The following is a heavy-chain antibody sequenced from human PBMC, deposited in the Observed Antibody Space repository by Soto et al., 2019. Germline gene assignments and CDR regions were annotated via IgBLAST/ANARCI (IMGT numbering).Heavy chain of an antibody. CDR2: MNPNSGNT. CDR3: GRGAGGGGSGSSNWFAP. J-gene: IGHJ5*02. V-gene: IGHV1-8*01. Sequence: QVQLVQSGAEVKKPGASVKVSCKASGYTFTSYDINWVRQATGQGLEWMGWMNPNSGNTGYAQKFQGRVTKTGNTPKSTAKMGRGSLGSEDPAVYYCGRGAGGGGSGSSNWFAPWGQGTLVTVSS. CDR1: GYTFTSYD. D-gene: IGHD3-10*01.